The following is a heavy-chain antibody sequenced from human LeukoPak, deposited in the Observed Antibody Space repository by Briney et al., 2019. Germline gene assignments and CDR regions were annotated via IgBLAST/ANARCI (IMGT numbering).Heavy chain of an antibody. CDR2: INPNSGGT. V-gene: IGHV1-2*02. J-gene: IGHJ3*01. Sequence: ASVKVSCKASGYTFTGYYMHWVRQAPGQGLEWMGWINPNSGGTNYAQKFQGRVTMTRDTSINTAYMELSSLTFDDTAVYYCARGRLIVGAPHLREDVWGQGTMVTVSS. CDR3: ARGRLIVGAPHLREDV. CDR1: GYTFTGYY. D-gene: IGHD1-26*01.